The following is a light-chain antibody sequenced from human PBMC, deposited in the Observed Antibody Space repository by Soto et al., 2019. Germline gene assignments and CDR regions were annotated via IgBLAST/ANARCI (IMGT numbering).Light chain of an antibody. J-gene: IGLJ1*01. CDR1: SSDVGGYDY. V-gene: IGLV2-14*01. CDR3: SSHTSGRTRV. CDR2: EVT. Sequence: QSVLTQPASVSGSPGQSIAISCTGTSSDVGGYDYVSWYQQQPDKAPKLMIYEVTKRPSGVSNRFSGSKSGNTASLTISGLQAEDEADYYCSSHTSGRTRVFGTGTKSPS.